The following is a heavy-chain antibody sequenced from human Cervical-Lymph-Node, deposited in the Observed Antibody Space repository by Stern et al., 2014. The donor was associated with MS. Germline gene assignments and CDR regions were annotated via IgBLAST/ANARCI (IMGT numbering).Heavy chain of an antibody. V-gene: IGHV4-4*07. CDR2: IYSSGST. CDR3: ARGLEPKQNTYYFDY. CDR1: GASTGTHY. J-gene: IGHJ4*02. D-gene: IGHD1-1*01. Sequence: QVQLQESGPGLVKPSETLSLSCSVSGASTGTHYWTWIRQPAGKGLEWIGRIYSSGSTDYNPPLKVRGTMSIDTSKNQFPLSLSSVTAADTAVYYCARGLEPKQNTYYFDYWGQGTLVTVSS.